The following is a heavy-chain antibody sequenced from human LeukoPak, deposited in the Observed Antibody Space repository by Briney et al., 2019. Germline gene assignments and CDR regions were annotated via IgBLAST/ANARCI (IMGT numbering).Heavy chain of an antibody. CDR1: GFIFSAYI. D-gene: IGHD3-16*01. CDR2: IRKKNAGYTT. J-gene: IGHJ3*02. V-gene: IGHV3-72*01. CDR3: TREGEEGDYTAFDI. Sequence: GGSRRLSCAASGFIFSAYIMDWVRQAPGKGLEWIGRIRKKNAGYTTEYAASVKGRFVISRDDSKDSMFLQMNSLETEDTAVYYCTREGEEGDYTAFDIWGQGTMVTVSS.